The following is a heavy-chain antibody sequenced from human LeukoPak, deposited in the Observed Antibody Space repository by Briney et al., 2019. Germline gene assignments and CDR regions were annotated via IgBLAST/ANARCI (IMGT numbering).Heavy chain of an antibody. Sequence: SETLSLTCAVYGGSFSGYYWSWIRQPPGKGLEWIGEINHSGSTNYNPSLKSRVTISVDTSKNQFSLKLSSVTAADTAVYYCARGGRPRAFDIWGQGTMVTVSS. V-gene: IGHV4-34*01. CDR1: GGSFSGYY. CDR2: INHSGST. J-gene: IGHJ3*02. CDR3: ARGGRPRAFDI.